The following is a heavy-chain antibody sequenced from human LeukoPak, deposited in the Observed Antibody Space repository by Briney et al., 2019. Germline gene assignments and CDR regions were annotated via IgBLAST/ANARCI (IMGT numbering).Heavy chain of an antibody. CDR1: GGPISGYY. D-gene: IGHD5/OR15-5a*01. CDR3: ARLSPSPDY. J-gene: IGHJ4*02. Sequence: PSETLSLTCTVSGGPISGYYWSWIRQPAGKGLEWIGHIYSSGTTNYNPSLKSLVTMSLDTSKNQFSLNLRSLTAAGTAVYYCARLSPSPDYWGQGTLVTVSS. CDR2: IYSSGTT. V-gene: IGHV4-4*07.